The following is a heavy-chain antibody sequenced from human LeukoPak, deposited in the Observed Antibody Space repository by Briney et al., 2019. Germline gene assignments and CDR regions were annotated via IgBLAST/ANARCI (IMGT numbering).Heavy chain of an antibody. CDR1: GFTFSSYG. J-gene: IGHJ5*01. V-gene: IGHV3-30*18. CDR3: AKDRAHSSGWFDY. D-gene: IGHD6-19*01. Sequence: GRSPRLSCAASGFTFSSYGMHWVRQAPGKGLEWVAVISYDGSNKYYADSVKGRFTISRDNSKNTLYLQMNSLRAEDTAVYYCAKDRAHSSGWFDYWGQGTLVTVSS. CDR2: ISYDGSNK.